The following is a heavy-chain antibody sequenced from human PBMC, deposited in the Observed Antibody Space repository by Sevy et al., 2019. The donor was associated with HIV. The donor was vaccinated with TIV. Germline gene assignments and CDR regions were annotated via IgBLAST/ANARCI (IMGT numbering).Heavy chain of an antibody. V-gene: IGHV3-15*01. CDR2: VRSKGDGGTA. CDR3: TTEGAD. J-gene: IGHJ1*01. Sequence: GGSLRLSCAASGFSFSDAWLSWVHQVPGKGLEWVGRVRSKGDGGTAEYAAPVKGRFTIARDDSKNTMYVQMNNLKNEDTGIYYCTTEGADWGQGTLVTVSS. CDR1: GFSFSDAW.